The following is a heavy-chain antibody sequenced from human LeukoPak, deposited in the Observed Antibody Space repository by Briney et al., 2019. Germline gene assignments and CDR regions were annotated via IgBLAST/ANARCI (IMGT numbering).Heavy chain of an antibody. J-gene: IGHJ6*02. V-gene: IGHV5-51*01. Sequence: GESLKISCKASGYSFTSYWIVWVRQMPGKGLEWMGFINPGDSNTRYSPSFQGQVTISADKSISTAYLQWSSLKASDTAMYYCARQLTMIRGYGMDIWGQGTTVTASS. CDR2: INPGDSNT. D-gene: IGHD3-10*01. CDR1: GYSFTSYW. CDR3: ARQLTMIRGYGMDI.